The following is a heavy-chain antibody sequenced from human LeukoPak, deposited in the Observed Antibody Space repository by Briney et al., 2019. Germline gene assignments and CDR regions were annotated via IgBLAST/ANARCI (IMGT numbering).Heavy chain of an antibody. J-gene: IGHJ4*02. Sequence: SETLSLTCTVSGGSISSSSYYWGWIRQPPGKGLEWIGSIYYSGSTYYNPSLKSRVTISVDTSKNQFSLKLSSVTAADTAVYYCARQISGWYVYWGQGTLVTVSS. CDR1: GGSISSSSYY. CDR3: ARQISGWYVY. CDR2: IYYSGST. D-gene: IGHD6-19*01. V-gene: IGHV4-39*01.